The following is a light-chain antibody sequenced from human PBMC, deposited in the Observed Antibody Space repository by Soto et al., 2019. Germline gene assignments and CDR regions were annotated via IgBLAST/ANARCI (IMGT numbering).Light chain of an antibody. Sequence: QSVLTQPPSVSAAPGQKVTISCSGSSSNIGNNYVSWYQQLPGTAPKLLIYENNKRPSGIPDRFSGSKSGTSATLGSTGLQTGDEADYYCGTWDSSLSALWVFGGGTKVTVL. V-gene: IGLV1-51*02. J-gene: IGLJ3*02. CDR3: GTWDSSLSALWV. CDR1: SSNIGNNY. CDR2: ENN.